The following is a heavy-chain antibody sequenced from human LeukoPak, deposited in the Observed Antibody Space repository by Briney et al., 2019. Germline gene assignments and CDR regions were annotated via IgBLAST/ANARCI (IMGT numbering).Heavy chain of an antibody. CDR3: AKGTKKRGSGMIYYYYYMDV. J-gene: IGHJ6*03. CDR2: ISGSGGST. D-gene: IGHD1-14*01. Sequence: GGSLRLSCAASGFTFSSYAMSWVRQAPGKGLEWVSAISGSGGSTYYADSVKGRFTISRDNSKNTLYLQMNSLRAEDTAVYYCAKGTKKRGSGMIYYYYYMDVWGKGTTVTVSS. V-gene: IGHV3-23*01. CDR1: GFTFSSYA.